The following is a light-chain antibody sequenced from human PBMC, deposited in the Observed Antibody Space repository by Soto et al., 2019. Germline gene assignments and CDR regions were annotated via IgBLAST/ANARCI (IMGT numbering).Light chain of an antibody. J-gene: IGKJ4*01. CDR3: QQRYNWPLT. CDR1: QRVSSN. CDR2: DAS. Sequence: EIVLAQSPGSLSLSPGERATLSCRASQRVSSNLVWYQQKPGQAPRLLIYDASNRATGIPARFSGSGSGTDFTLTINSLEPEDVAVDYGQQRYNWPLTFGGGTKVEIK. V-gene: IGKV3-11*01.